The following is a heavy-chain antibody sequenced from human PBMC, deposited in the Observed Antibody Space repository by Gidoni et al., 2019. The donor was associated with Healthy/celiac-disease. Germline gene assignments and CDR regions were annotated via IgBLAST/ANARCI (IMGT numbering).Heavy chain of an antibody. Sequence: EVQLLESAGGVVQPGGSLRLACAAYGFTFSSYAMSWVGQAPGKGMEWVSASSGSGGSTDYVEDVNGRFTISRDNAKNTLYLQMSSLRAEVTDGYYCVQRWLVSTFGYWGQGTLVTVSS. CDR1: GFTFSSYA. J-gene: IGHJ4*02. D-gene: IGHD3-3*01. CDR2: SSGSGGST. V-gene: IGHV3-23*01. CDR3: VQRWLVSTFGY.